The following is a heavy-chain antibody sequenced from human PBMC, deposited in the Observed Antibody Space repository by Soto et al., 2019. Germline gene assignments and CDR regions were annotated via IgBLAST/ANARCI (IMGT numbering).Heavy chain of an antibody. Sequence: SSETLSLTCTVSGGSISSGGSYWSWIRQHPGKGLEWIGYIYDSGNTYYNPSLKSRVSISEDTSKNQFFLKLSSVTGADTAVYYCARVFGSGHYGMDVWGQGTTVTVSS. D-gene: IGHD3-3*01. J-gene: IGHJ6*02. V-gene: IGHV4-31*03. CDR1: GGSISSGGSY. CDR3: ARVFGSGHYGMDV. CDR2: IYDSGNT.